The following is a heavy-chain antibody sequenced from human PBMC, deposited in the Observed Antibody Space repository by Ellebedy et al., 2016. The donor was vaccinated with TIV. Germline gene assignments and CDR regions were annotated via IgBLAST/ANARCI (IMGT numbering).Heavy chain of an antibody. Sequence: GESLKISCAASGITFSNSWMSWVRQAPGKGLEWVAIIKPDGGEKWYVDSVKGRFTISRDNGKNSLYLQMNSLRAEDTAVYYCARDWAVYYFDYWGQGALVTVSS. V-gene: IGHV3-7*01. J-gene: IGHJ4*02. CDR3: ARDWAVYYFDY. CDR2: IKPDGGEK. CDR1: GITFSNSW. D-gene: IGHD3-16*01.